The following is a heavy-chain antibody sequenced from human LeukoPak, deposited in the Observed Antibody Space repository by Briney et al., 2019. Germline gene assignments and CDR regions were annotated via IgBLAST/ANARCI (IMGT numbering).Heavy chain of an antibody. CDR1: GFTFSDYS. Sequence: GGSLRLSCAVSGFTFSDYSMSWVRQAPGKGLEWVSYISSSGSTIYYADSVKGRFTISRDNAKNSLYLQMNSLRAEDTAVYYCARGRGYSGYDRRRGFDYWGQGTLVTVSS. J-gene: IGHJ4*02. CDR2: ISSSGSTI. V-gene: IGHV3-48*04. CDR3: ARGRGYSGYDRRRGFDY. D-gene: IGHD5-12*01.